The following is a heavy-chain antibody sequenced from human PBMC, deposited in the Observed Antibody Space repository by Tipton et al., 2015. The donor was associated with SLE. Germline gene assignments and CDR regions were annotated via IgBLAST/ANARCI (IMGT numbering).Heavy chain of an antibody. CDR1: GDSISTSSYY. CDR2: IYYNGNT. V-gene: IGHV4-39*07. Sequence: TLSLTCTVSGDSISTSSYYWGWIRQPPGKGLEWIATIYYNGNTYYNPSLKSRVTISIDTSKSQFSLKLTSVTAADTAMYYCVRHGSGIAVAGHAWNWGQGTLVTVSS. D-gene: IGHD6-19*01. CDR3: VRHGSGIAVAGHAWN. J-gene: IGHJ4*02.